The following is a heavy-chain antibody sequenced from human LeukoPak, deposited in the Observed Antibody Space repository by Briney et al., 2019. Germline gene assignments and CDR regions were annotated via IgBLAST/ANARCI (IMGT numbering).Heavy chain of an antibody. V-gene: IGHV4-30-4*08. CDR2: IYYSGST. Sequence: SQTLSLTCTVSGGSISSGDYYWSWIRQPPGKGLEWIGYIYYSGSTYYNPSLKSRVTISVDTSKNQFSLKLSSVTAADTAVYYGARGSHVSNIVVVPAAPRFDPWGQGTLVTVSS. J-gene: IGHJ5*02. CDR3: ARGSHVSNIVVVPAAPRFDP. CDR1: GGSISSGDYY. D-gene: IGHD2-2*01.